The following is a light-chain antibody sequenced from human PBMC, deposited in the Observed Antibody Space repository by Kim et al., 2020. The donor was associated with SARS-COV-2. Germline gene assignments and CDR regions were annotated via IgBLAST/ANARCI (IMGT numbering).Light chain of an antibody. CDR3: QSYDSSLSGWV. V-gene: IGLV1-40*01. Sequence: QRVTISCTGSSSNIGAFYDVHWYQQRPGIAPKLLINANSNRPSGVPDRFSGSKSGTSASLAITGLQAEDEAHYYCQSYDSSLSGWVFGGGTQLTVL. CDR1: SSNIGAFYD. CDR2: ANS. J-gene: IGLJ2*01.